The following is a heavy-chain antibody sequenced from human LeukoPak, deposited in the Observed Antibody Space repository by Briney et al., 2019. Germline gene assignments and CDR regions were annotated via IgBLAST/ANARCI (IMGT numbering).Heavy chain of an antibody. CDR1: GGSISSGGYY. D-gene: IGHD6-13*01. CDR3: ARGPWTSGYSSSWYGYYFDY. CDR2: IYYSGIT. Sequence: SETLSLTCTVSGGSISSGGYYWSWIRQHPGKGLEWLGYIYYSGITYYNPSLKSRVTISVDTSKNQFSLKLSSVTAADTAVYYCARGPWTSGYSSSWYGYYFDYWGQGTLVTVSS. V-gene: IGHV4-31*03. J-gene: IGHJ4*02.